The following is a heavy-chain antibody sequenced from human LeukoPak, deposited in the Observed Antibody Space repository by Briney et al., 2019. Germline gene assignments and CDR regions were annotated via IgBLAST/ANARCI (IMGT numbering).Heavy chain of an antibody. J-gene: IGHJ4*02. CDR1: GYTFTTYG. CDR3: ARPGVTGGPASDY. V-gene: IGHV7-4-1*02. Sequence: GASVKVSCKASGYTFTTYGMNWVRQAPGHGLEWMGWINTITGNPTYAQGFTGRFVFSLDTSVSTAYLQISSLKAEDTAVYFCARPGVTGGPASDYWGQGTVVTVSS. CDR2: INTITGNP. D-gene: IGHD3-10*01.